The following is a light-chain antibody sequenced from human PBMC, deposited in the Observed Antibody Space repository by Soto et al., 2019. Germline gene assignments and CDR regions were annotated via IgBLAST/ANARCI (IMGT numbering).Light chain of an antibody. V-gene: IGKV1-8*01. CDR3: QQYYSYPRA. J-gene: IGKJ4*01. CDR2: AAS. CDR1: QGISSY. Sequence: AIRMTQSPSSFSASTGDRVTITCRASQGISSYLAWYQQKPWKAPKLLIYAASTLQSGVPSRFSGSGSGTDFTLTISCLQSEDFATYYCQQYYSYPRAFGGGTKVDIK.